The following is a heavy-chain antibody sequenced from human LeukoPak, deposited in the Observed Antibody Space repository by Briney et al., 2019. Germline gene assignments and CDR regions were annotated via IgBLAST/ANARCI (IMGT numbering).Heavy chain of an antibody. Sequence: ASVKVSCKASGYTLTSYGISWVRQAPGQGLEWMGWISAYNGNTNYAQKLQGRVTMTTDTSTSTAYMELRSLRSDDTAVYYCARNTDSSSWYVELDYWGQGTLVTVSS. V-gene: IGHV1-18*04. J-gene: IGHJ4*02. D-gene: IGHD6-13*01. CDR3: ARNTDSSSWYVELDY. CDR1: GYTLTSYG. CDR2: ISAYNGNT.